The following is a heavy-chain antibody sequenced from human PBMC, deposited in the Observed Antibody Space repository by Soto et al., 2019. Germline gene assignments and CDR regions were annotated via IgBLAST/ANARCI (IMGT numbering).Heavy chain of an antibody. D-gene: IGHD2-15*01. CDR1: GGSISSGDYY. CDR3: ARVVASRRGWFDP. CDR2: IYYSGST. V-gene: IGHV4-30-4*01. Sequence: TLALTCTVSGGSISSGDYYWSWIRQPPGKGLEWIGYIYYSGSTYYNPSLKSRVTISVDTSKNQFSLKLSSVTAADTAVYYCARVVASRRGWFDPWGQGTLVTVSS. J-gene: IGHJ5*02.